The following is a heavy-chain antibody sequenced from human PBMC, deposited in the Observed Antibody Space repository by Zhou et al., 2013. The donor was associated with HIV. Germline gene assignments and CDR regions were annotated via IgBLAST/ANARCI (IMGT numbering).Heavy chain of an antibody. CDR3: ARAQLLPTRYFQH. J-gene: IGHJ1*01. CDR2: INPSGGST. V-gene: IGHV1-46*04. CDR1: GYTFTSYY. Sequence: QVQLVQSGVEVKKPGASVKVSCKASGYTFTSYYMHWVRQAPGQGLEWMGKINPSGGSTSYAEKLQGRVTMTRDTSTSTVYMELSSLTSEDTAVYYCARAQLLPTRYFQHWGQGTLVTVSS. D-gene: IGHD2-15*01.